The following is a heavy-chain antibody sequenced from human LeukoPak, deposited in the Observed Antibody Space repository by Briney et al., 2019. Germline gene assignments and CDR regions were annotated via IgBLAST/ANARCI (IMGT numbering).Heavy chain of an antibody. CDR3: ARARLGAGFDI. Sequence: PGGSLRLSCAASGFTFTSYAMSGVRQPPGKGLEWVSVIRGSGTVTYFADSVKGRFTVSRDNSKNTLYLQVTSLRAEDTAVYYCARARLGAGFDIWGQGTMVTVSS. J-gene: IGHJ3*02. CDR2: IRGSGTVT. CDR1: GFTFTSYA. V-gene: IGHV3-23*01. D-gene: IGHD4-11*01.